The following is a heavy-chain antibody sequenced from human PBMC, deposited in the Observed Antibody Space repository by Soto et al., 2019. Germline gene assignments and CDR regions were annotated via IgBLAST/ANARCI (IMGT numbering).Heavy chain of an antibody. CDR1: GYTFTSYG. J-gene: IGHJ2*01. Sequence: QVQLVQSGAEVKKPGASVKVSCKASGYTFTSYGISWVRQAPGQGLEWMGWISAYNGNTNYAQKLQGRVTMTTDTSTSTAYMELRSLRSDDTAVYYCARLPLRYFDWLSHSWYFDLWGRGTLVTVSS. CDR2: ISAYNGNT. V-gene: IGHV1-18*01. D-gene: IGHD3-9*01. CDR3: ARLPLRYFDWLSHSWYFDL.